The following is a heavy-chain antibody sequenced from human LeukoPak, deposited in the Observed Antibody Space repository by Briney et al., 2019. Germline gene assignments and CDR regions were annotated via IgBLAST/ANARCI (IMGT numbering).Heavy chain of an antibody. CDR2: IYYSGST. CDR3: ARGGSDSSGYSWFDP. CDR1: GGSISSYY. V-gene: IGHV4-59*01. J-gene: IGHJ5*02. D-gene: IGHD3-22*01. Sequence: SGTLSLTCTVSGGSISSYYWSWIRQPPGKGLEWIGYIYYSGSTNYNPSLKSRVTISVDTSKNQFSLKLSSVTAADTAVYYCARGGSDSSGYSWFDPWGQGTLVTVSS.